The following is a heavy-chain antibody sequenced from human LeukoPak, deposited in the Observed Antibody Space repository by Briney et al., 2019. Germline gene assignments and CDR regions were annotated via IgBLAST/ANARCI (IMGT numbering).Heavy chain of an antibody. D-gene: IGHD6-19*01. V-gene: IGHV3-53*01. Sequence: GGSLRLSCAASGLTVSNNYMGWVRQAPGKGLEWVSVIYSRGDTYYADSVRGRFTISRDNSKNILSLQMNSLRADDTAIYYCTRVLSDSRGWYHFDYWGQGALVTVSS. CDR2: IYSRGDT. J-gene: IGHJ4*02. CDR3: TRVLSDSRGWYHFDY. CDR1: GLTVSNNY.